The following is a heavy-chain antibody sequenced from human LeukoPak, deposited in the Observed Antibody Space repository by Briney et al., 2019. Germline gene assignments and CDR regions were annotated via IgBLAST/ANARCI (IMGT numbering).Heavy chain of an antibody. CDR2: IYYSGST. J-gene: IGHJ5*02. Sequence: LRLSCAASGFTFDDYAMHWIRQPPGKGLEWIGYIYYSGSTNYNPSLKSRVTISVDTSKNQFSPKLSSVTAADTAVYYCARRKDYYDSSGYYCPCFDPWGQGTLVTVSS. V-gene: IGHV4-59*01. D-gene: IGHD3-22*01. CDR3: ARRKDYYDSSGYYCPCFDP. CDR1: GFTFDDYA.